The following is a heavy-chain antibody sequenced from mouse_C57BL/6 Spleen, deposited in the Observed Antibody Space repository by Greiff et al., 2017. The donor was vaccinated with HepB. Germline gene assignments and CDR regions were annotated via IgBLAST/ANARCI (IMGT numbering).Heavy chain of an antibody. Sequence: EVQLQQSGPELVKPGASVKISCKASGYSFTDYNMNWVKQSNGKSLEWIGVINPNYGTTSYNQKFKGKATLTVDQSSSTAYMQLNSLTSEDSAVYYCSSAGYGSSHWYFDVWGTGTTVTVSS. V-gene: IGHV1-39*01. J-gene: IGHJ1*03. D-gene: IGHD1-1*01. CDR2: INPNYGTT. CDR3: SSAGYGSSHWYFDV. CDR1: GYSFTDYN.